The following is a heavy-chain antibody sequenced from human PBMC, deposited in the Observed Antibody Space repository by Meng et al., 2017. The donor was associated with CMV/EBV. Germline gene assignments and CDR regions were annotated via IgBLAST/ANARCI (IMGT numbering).Heavy chain of an antibody. CDR3: ARGSRWFDP. J-gene: IGHJ5*02. CDR2: IYHSGST. CDR1: GYSISSGYY. V-gene: IGHV4-38-2*02. Sequence: SQTLSPTCTVSGYSISSGYYWGWIRQPPGKGMEWIGSIYHSGSTYYNPSLKSRVTISVDTSKNQFSLKLSSVTAADTAVYYCARGSRWFDPWGQGTLVTVSS.